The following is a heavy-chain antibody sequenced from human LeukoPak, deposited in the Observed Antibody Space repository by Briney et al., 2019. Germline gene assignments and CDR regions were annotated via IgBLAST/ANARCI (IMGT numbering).Heavy chain of an antibody. D-gene: IGHD3-9*01. J-gene: IGHJ5*02. CDR3: ARGAGLKDYDILTAYGWFDP. CDR2: VFYSGST. V-gene: IGHV4-30-4*01. CDR1: GGSISDAAYY. Sequence: ASQTLSLTCTVSGGSISDAAYYWSWIRQHPGEGLEWIGYVFYSGSTYYNPSLKSRVTISVDTSKNQFSLKLSSVTAADTAVYYCARGAGLKDYDILTAYGWFDPWGQGTLVTVSS.